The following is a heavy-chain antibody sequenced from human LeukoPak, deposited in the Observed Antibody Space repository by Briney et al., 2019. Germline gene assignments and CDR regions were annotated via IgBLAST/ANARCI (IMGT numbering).Heavy chain of an antibody. D-gene: IGHD4-17*01. CDR1: GFTFRIYA. Sequence: PGGSLRLSCAASGFTFRIYAMNWVRQAPGKGLEWVSSISVNGDDTYYADSVKGRFTISRDNSKNTLYLQMNSLRAEDTAMYYCAKDWSDYGDFHAFDMWGQGTMVTVSS. J-gene: IGHJ3*02. CDR2: ISVNGDDT. V-gene: IGHV3-23*01. CDR3: AKDWSDYGDFHAFDM.